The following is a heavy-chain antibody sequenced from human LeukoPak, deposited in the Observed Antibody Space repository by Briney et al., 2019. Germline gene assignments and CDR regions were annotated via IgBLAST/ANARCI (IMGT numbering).Heavy chain of an antibody. CDR2: ISYDGSNK. J-gene: IGHJ3*02. Sequence: PGGSLRLSCAASGFTFSSYGMHWVRQAPGKGLEWVAVISYDGSNKYYADSVKGRFTISRDNSKNTLYLQMNSLRVGDTAVYYCARRNWGSGGGFDIWGQGTMVTVSS. CDR3: ARRNWGSGGGFDI. V-gene: IGHV3-30*03. D-gene: IGHD7-27*01. CDR1: GFTFSSYG.